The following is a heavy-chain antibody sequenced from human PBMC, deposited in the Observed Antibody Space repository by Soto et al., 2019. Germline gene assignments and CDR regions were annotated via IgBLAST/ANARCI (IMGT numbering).Heavy chain of an antibody. Sequence: QVQLVESGGGVVQPGGSLRLSCTTSGFTFNTYGMHWVRQAPGKGLEWVACIWYDGSNKYYADSVKGRFTISRDNSKNTLYLQLKSLIAGDTALYYCARSDCTGAYCYSWPFDYGVDVWGQGTTVTVS. CDR2: IWYDGSNK. V-gene: IGHV3-33*08. D-gene: IGHD2-21*02. CDR3: ARSDCTGAYCYSWPFDYGVDV. CDR1: GFTFNTYG. J-gene: IGHJ6*02.